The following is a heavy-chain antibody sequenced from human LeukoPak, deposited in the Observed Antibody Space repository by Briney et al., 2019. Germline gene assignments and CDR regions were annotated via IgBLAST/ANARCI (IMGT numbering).Heavy chain of an antibody. J-gene: IGHJ4*02. CDR1: GFTFSNYA. CDR3: ARRSGIAVAGAFDY. V-gene: IGHV3-23*01. D-gene: IGHD6-19*01. CDR2: ISGSGDST. Sequence: GGSLRLSCAASGFTFSNYAMRGVRQAPGKGLEWVSGISGSGDSTYYADSVKGRFTISRGNSKNTLYLQMNSLRAEDTAVYYCARRSGIAVAGAFDYWGQGTPVTVSS.